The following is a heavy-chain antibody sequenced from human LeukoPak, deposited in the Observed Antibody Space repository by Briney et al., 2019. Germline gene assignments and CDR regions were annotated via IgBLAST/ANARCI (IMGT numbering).Heavy chain of an antibody. CDR2: INSDGSST. CDR1: GFTFSSYW. D-gene: IGHD2-15*01. J-gene: IGHJ6*02. V-gene: IGHV3-74*01. Sequence: SGGSLRLSCAASGFTFSSYWMHWVRQAPGKGLVWVSRINSDGSSTSYADSVKGRFTISRDNAKNTLYLQMNSLRAEDTAVYYCARAPIGYCSGGSCYYYGMDVWGQGTTVTVSS. CDR3: ARAPIGYCSGGSCYYYGMDV.